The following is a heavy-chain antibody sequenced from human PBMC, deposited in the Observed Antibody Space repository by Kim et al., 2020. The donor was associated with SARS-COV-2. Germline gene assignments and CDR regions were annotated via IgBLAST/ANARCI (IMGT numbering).Heavy chain of an antibody. CDR2: IYWDDDK. CDR1: GFSLSTRGVS. Sequence: SGPTLVNPTQTLTLTCTFSGFSLSTRGVSVGWIRQPPGKALERLAFIYWDDDKRYSPSLKSRLTIAEDTSKNQVVLTMTNLDPVDTATYFCVYRSVACPFEDWGQGTLVTVSS. V-gene: IGHV2-5*02. D-gene: IGHD6-19*01. CDR3: VYRSVACPFED. J-gene: IGHJ4*02.